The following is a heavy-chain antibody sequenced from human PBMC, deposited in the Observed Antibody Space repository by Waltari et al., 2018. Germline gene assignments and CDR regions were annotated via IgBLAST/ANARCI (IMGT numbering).Heavy chain of an antibody. J-gene: IGHJ5*02. Sequence: QVQLQQWGAGLLKPSETLSLTCAVYGGSFSGYYWSWIRQPHGKGLEWIGEINHSGSTNYNPSLKSRVTISVDTSKNQFSLKLSSVTAADTAVYYCARGNRITMIVVVITDNWFDPWGQGTLVTVSS. CDR1: GGSFSGYY. CDR2: INHSGST. V-gene: IGHV4-34*01. D-gene: IGHD3-22*01. CDR3: ARGNRITMIVVVITDNWFDP.